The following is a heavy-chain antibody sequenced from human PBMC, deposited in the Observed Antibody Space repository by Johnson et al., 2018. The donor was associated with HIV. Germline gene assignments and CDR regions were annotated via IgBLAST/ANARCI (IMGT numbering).Heavy chain of an antibody. CDR3: AKVMSTFGGTLSVNAFDI. J-gene: IGHJ3*02. CDR2: ISWNSGSI. V-gene: IGHV3-9*01. CDR1: GFTFDDYA. Sequence: VQLVESGGGLVQPGRSLRLSCAASGFTFDDYAMHWVRQAPGKGLEWVSGISWNSGSIGYADSVKGRFTISRYNAKNSLYLQMNSLRAEDTALYYCAKVMSTFGGTLSVNAFDIWGQGTMVTVSS. D-gene: IGHD3-16*01.